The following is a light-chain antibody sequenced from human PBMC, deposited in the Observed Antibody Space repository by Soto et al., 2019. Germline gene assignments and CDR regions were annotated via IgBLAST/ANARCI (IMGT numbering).Light chain of an antibody. Sequence: DIQMTQSLSTLSASVGGRVTITCRASQSLNNYLAWYQKKTVKAYKILIYAAYSLQSGVQSRFSGSGSGTDLTLTIRSLQPEDFATYYCKKYNSYHHTFCGWSTGDVK. V-gene: IGKV1-5*01. CDR1: QSLNNY. J-gene: IGKJ4*01. CDR2: AAY. CDR3: KKYNSYHHT.